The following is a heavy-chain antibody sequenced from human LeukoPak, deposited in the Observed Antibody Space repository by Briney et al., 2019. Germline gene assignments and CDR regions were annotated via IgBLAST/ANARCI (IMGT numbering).Heavy chain of an antibody. CDR2: IYYSGST. Sequence: SETLSLTCTVSGGSISSYNWSWIRQPPGKGLEWIGYIYYSGSTNYNPSLKSRVTISVDTSKNQFSLKLSSVTAADTAVYYCARVINRKGAFDIWGQGTMVTVSS. V-gene: IGHV4-59*01. J-gene: IGHJ3*02. CDR3: ARVINRKGAFDI. CDR1: GGSISSYN.